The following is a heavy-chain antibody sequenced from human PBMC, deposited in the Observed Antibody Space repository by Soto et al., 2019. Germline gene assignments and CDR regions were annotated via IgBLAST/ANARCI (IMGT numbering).Heavy chain of an antibody. D-gene: IGHD4-4*01. CDR2: ISYDGSNK. CDR1: GFTFSSYA. V-gene: IGHV3-30-3*01. Sequence: QVQLVESGGGVVQPGRSLRLSCAASGFTFSSYAMHWVRQAPGKGLEWVALISYDGSNKYYADSVKGRFTISRDNSKNTLYLQMNSLRAEDTTVYYCARGTSHDYTNFLLGYWGQGSLVTVSS. CDR3: ARGTSHDYTNFLLGY. J-gene: IGHJ4*02.